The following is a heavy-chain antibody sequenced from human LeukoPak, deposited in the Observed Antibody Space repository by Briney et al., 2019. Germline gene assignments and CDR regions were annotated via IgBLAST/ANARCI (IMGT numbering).Heavy chain of an antibody. J-gene: IGHJ4*02. V-gene: IGHV3-23*01. CDR1: GFTFSSYA. CDR3: AKDPSNAARGRGIYFDY. Sequence: GGSLRLSCAASGFTFSSYAMSWVRQAPGKRLEWVSAISGSGGSTYYADSVKGRFTISRGNSKNTLYLQMNSLRAEDTAVYYCAKDPSNAARGRGIYFDYWGQGTLVTVSS. CDR2: ISGSGGST. D-gene: IGHD3-10*01.